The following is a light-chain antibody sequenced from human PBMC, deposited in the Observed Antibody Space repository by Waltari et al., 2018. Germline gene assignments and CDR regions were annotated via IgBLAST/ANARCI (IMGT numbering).Light chain of an antibody. V-gene: IGKV1-12*02. J-gene: IGKJ5*01. Sequence: DIQLTQSPSSLSASVGDRVTISCQASQDINNLLTWYQQKPGKAPNPLIYAASKLESGVPARFSGSGSGTDFTLTINSLQPEDIATYYCQQANTFPFTFGEGTRLEI. CDR1: QDINNL. CDR3: QQANTFPFT. CDR2: AAS.